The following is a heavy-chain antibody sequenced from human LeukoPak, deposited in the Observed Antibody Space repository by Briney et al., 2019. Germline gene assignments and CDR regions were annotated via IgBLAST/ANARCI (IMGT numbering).Heavy chain of an antibody. J-gene: IGHJ3*02. CDR1: GFTFSDHY. Sequence: GGSLRLSCAASGFTFSDHYMDWVRQAPGKGLEWVGRTRNKANSYTTEYAASVKGRFTISRDDSKNSLYLQMNSLKTEDTAVYYCAREQQLVPDSFDIWGQGTMVTVSS. V-gene: IGHV3-72*01. CDR2: TRNKANSYTT. CDR3: AREQQLVPDSFDI. D-gene: IGHD6-13*01.